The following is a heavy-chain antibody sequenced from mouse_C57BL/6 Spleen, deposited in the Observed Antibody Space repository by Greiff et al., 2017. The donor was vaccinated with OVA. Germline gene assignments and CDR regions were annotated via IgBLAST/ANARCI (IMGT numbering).Heavy chain of an antibody. J-gene: IGHJ1*03. CDR3: ARDPDYGNYVNFDV. CDR2: ISYDGSN. D-gene: IGHD2-1*01. Sequence: EVQLQESGPGLVKPSQSLSLTCSVTGYSITSGYYWNWIRQFPGNKLEWMGYISYDGSNNYNPSLKNRISITRDTSKNQFFLKLNSVTTEDTATYYCARDPDYGNYVNFDVWGTGTTVTVSS. V-gene: IGHV3-6*01. CDR1: GYSITSGYY.